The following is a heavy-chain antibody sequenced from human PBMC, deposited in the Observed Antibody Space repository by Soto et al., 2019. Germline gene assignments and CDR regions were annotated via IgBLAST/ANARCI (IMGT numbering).Heavy chain of an antibody. CDR2: IYSGGYT. CDR3: ATHPGGGGY. Sequence: EVQLVESGGGLIQPGGSLRLSCAVSGFTVSNNYMSWVRQAPGKGLEGVSVIYSGGYTAYGDSVKGRFTISRDNSKKPLFLKMTTRRAGDTPVFCWATHPGGGGYWGQGTLVTVSS. J-gene: IGHJ4*02. CDR1: GFTVSNNY. V-gene: IGHV3-53*01. D-gene: IGHD3-10*01.